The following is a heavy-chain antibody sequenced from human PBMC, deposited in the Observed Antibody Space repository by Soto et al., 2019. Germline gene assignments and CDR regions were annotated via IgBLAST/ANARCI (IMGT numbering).Heavy chain of an antibody. CDR1: GGTFSSYA. J-gene: IGHJ6*02. Sequence: QVQLVQSGAEVKKPGSSVKVSCKASGGTFSSYAISWVRQAPGQGLEWMGGIIPIFGTANYAQKFQGRVTITADESTSTAYMELSSLRSEDTAVYYCARDRVDYDFWRDGMDGWGQGTTVTVSS. CDR3: ARDRVDYDFWRDGMDG. D-gene: IGHD3-3*01. V-gene: IGHV1-69*01. CDR2: IIPIFGTA.